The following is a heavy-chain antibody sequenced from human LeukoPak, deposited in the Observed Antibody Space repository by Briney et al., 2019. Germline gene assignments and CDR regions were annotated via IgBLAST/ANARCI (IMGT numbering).Heavy chain of an antibody. D-gene: IGHD1-26*01. J-gene: IGHJ4*02. V-gene: IGHV3-64*01. CDR2: ISSNGGST. Sequence: RGSPRLSCAASGFTFSSYAMHWVCQAPGKGLEYVSAISSNGGSTSYANSVKGRFTISRDNSKNTLYLQMGSLRAEDTAVYYCARDRHSGSYYGYFDYWGQGTVVTVSS. CDR1: GFTFSSYA. CDR3: ARDRHSGSYYGYFDY.